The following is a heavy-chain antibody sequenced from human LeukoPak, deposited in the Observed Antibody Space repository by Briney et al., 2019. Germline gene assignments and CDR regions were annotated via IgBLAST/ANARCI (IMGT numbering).Heavy chain of an antibody. J-gene: IGHJ4*02. CDR1: GFTFSSYA. Sequence: GRSLRLSCAASGFTFSSYAMHWVRQAPGKGLEWVAVISYDGSNKYYADSVKGRFSISRDNSKNTLYLQMNSLRAEDTAVYYCARGSSVFGDYVHYFDCWGQGTLVTISS. CDR3: ARGSSVFGDYVHYFDC. D-gene: IGHD4-17*01. V-gene: IGHV3-30-3*01. CDR2: ISYDGSNK.